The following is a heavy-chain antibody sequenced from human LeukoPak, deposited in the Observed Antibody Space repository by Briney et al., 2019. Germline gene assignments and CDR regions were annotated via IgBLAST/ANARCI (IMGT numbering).Heavy chain of an antibody. J-gene: IGHJ4*02. CDR3: ARERVGTAETFDN. D-gene: IGHD1-26*01. Sequence: GGSLRLSCAASGFTFSSYAMHWVRQAPGKGLEWVAVISYDGSNKYYADSVKGRFTISRDNSKNTLYLQMNSLRAEDTAVYYCARERVGTAETFDNWGQGTLVTVSP. CDR2: ISYDGSNK. CDR1: GFTFSSYA. V-gene: IGHV3-30-3*01.